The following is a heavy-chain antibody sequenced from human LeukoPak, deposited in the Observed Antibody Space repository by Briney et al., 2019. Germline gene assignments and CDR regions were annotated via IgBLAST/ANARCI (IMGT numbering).Heavy chain of an antibody. D-gene: IGHD2-21*02. CDR2: ISGSGGST. Sequence: GGSLRLSCAASGFTFSNYAMNWVRQAPGKGLEWVSAISGSGGSTYYADSVKGRFTISRDNSKKTLYLQMNSLRAEDTGVYYCAKDSAHCGGDCYSGAFDVWGQGTMVTVSS. V-gene: IGHV3-23*01. CDR1: GFTFSNYA. J-gene: IGHJ3*01. CDR3: AKDSAHCGGDCYSGAFDV.